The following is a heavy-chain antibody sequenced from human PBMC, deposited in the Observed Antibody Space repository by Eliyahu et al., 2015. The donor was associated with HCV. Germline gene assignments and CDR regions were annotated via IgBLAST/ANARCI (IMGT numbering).Heavy chain of an antibody. J-gene: IGHJ5*02. CDR1: GGXIXTXY. CDR2: IHYSGST. D-gene: IGHD6-19*01. CDR3: ASGGGGIAVTGTGGWFDP. V-gene: IGHV4-59*01. Sequence: QVQLQESGPGLVKPSETLSLTCTVPGGXIXTXYWSWIRQPPGKGLEWIGYIHYSGSTNYNPSLKSRVTISVDTSKNQFSLNLTSVTAADTAMYYCASGGGGIAVTGTGGWFDPWGQGTLVTVSS.